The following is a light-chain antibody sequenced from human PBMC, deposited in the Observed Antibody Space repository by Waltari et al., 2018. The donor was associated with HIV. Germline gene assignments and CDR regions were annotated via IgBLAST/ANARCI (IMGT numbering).Light chain of an antibody. CDR1: QSLLESNGYNF. J-gene: IGKJ5*01. V-gene: IGKV2-28*01. CDR2: LAS. CDR3: MQALQTPST. Sequence: DIVMPQSPLSLPVTPGESASISCESSQSLLESNGYNFLDWYVQKPGQSPQLLIYLASTRASGVPDRFSGSGSGTDFTLKISRVEADDVGVYYCMQALQTPSTFGQGTRLEIK.